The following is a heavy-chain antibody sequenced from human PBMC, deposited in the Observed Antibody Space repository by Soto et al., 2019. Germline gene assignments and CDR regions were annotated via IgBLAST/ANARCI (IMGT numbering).Heavy chain of an antibody. CDR3: HGYGY. D-gene: IGHD5-12*01. Sequence: EVQLVGSGGGLIKPGGSLRLSWLASGFTVSSTNYMSWVRQAPGKGLEWVSVIDPGGTTFYTDSVKGRFTISRDNSKNTLYLQMNSLRAEDTAVYYCHGYGYWGQGTLVTVSS. J-gene: IGHJ4*02. CDR1: GFTVSSTNY. CDR2: IDPGGTT. V-gene: IGHV3-53*01.